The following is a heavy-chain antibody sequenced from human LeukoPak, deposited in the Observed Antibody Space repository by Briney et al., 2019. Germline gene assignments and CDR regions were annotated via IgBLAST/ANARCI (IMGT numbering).Heavy chain of an antibody. D-gene: IGHD1-26*01. Sequence: GGSLRLSCAASGFTFSDYYMTWIRQAPGKGLEWVSYISSSSTSIYYADSVKGRFTISRDNAKNSLYLQMNSLRAEDTAVYYCARDREWELLYWGQGTLVTVSS. CDR3: ARDREWELLY. CDR1: GFTFSDYY. V-gene: IGHV3-11*04. J-gene: IGHJ4*02. CDR2: ISSSSTSI.